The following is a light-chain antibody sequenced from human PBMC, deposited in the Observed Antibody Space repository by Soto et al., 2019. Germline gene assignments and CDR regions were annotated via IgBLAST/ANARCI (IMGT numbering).Light chain of an antibody. CDR2: GAS. CDR1: QSVSSDY. J-gene: IGKJ2*01. CDR3: QQYGTSPRT. Sequence: EIVLTQSPGTLSLSPGERATLSCRASQSVSSDYLAWYQQKPGQAPRLLIYGASSRANGIPDRLSGSGSGTDFTLTISRLEPEDFAVYYCQQYGTSPRTFGQGTKLEIK. V-gene: IGKV3-20*01.